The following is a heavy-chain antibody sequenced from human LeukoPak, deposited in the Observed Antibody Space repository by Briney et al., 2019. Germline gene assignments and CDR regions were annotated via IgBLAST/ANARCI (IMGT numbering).Heavy chain of an antibody. J-gene: IGHJ6*03. CDR2: IYTSGST. CDR1: GGSISSYY. CDR3: ARRGVVRGFLYYYYYYMDV. V-gene: IGHV4-4*07. D-gene: IGHD3-10*01. Sequence: SETLSLTCAVSGGSISSYYWSWIRQPAGKGLEWIGRIYTSGSTNYNPSLKSRVTMSVDTSKNQFSLKLSSVTAADTAVYYCARRGVVRGFLYYYYYYMDVWGKGTTVTISS.